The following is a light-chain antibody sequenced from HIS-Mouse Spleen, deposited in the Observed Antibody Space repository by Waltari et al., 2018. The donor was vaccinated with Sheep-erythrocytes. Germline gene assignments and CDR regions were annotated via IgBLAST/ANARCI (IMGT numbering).Light chain of an antibody. Sequence: SYELTQPPSVSVSPGQTARITCSGDALPKKSAYWYQQKSGQAPVLVIYEDSKRPSGILERFSGSSSGTMATLTISGAQVEDEADYYCYSTDSSGNGVFGGGTKLTVL. CDR1: ALPKKS. CDR2: EDS. J-gene: IGLJ2*01. CDR3: YSTDSSGNGV. V-gene: IGLV3-10*01.